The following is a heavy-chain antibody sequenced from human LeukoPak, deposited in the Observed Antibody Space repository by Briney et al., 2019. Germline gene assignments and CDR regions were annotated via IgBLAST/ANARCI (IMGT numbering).Heavy chain of an antibody. Sequence: ASVKVSCKASGYTFTNYGITWLRQAPGQGLEWMGWISTYYGNTNYAQMFQGRVTMTTDTSTSTAYMELSSLRSDDAAVYYCARHYSDSSGYFNYFDYWGQGTQVTVSP. D-gene: IGHD3-22*01. CDR1: GYTFTNYG. J-gene: IGHJ4*02. V-gene: IGHV1-18*01. CDR3: ARHYSDSSGYFNYFDY. CDR2: ISTYYGNT.